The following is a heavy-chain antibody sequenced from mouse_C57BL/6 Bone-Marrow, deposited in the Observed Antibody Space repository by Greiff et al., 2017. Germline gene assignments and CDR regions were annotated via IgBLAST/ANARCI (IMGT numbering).Heavy chain of an antibody. J-gene: IGHJ3*01. CDR2: FNSDGGST. CDR1: EYEFPSHD. CDR3: ARQATAWFAY. V-gene: IGHV5-2*01. Sequence: EVKVVESGGGLVQPGESLKLSCESTEYEFPSHDMSWVRKTPEKRLELVAAFNSDGGSTYYPDTMERRFIISRDNTKKTLYLQMSRLKSEDTALYYCARQATAWFAYWGQGTLVTVSA.